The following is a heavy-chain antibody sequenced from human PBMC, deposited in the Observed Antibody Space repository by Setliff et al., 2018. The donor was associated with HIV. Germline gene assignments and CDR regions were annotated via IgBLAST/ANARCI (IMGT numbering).Heavy chain of an antibody. V-gene: IGHV4-38-2*02. D-gene: IGHD2-21*02. CDR2: IYHSGNT. CDR1: GDSISSEFY. Sequence: SETLSLTCTVSGDSISSEFYWGWIRQPPGKGLEWIGSIYHSGNTYYMPSLQSRVTISVDMSKNQFSLNLNSVTAADTAVYYCARGEACGGGCHYAFELWGQGTMVTVSS. J-gene: IGHJ3*01. CDR3: ARGEACGGGCHYAFEL.